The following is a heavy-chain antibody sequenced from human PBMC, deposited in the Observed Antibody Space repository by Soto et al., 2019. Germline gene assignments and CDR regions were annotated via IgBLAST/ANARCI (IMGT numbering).Heavy chain of an antibody. Sequence: GGSLRLSCAASGFTFNSYAMTWVRQAPGKGLEWASTVSASGGTTYYADSVMARFTISRDNSKNTLFLQMNSLRAEDTAIYYCAKCGVAVVGGYFDHWGQGSLVTVSS. D-gene: IGHD2-21*01. J-gene: IGHJ4*02. CDR1: GFTFNSYA. CDR3: AKCGVAVVGGYFDH. V-gene: IGHV3-23*01. CDR2: VSASGGTT.